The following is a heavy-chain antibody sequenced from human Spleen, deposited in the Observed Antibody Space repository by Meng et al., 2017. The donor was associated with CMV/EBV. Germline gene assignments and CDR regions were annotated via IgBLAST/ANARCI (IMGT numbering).Heavy chain of an antibody. CDR3: ARGGSLVLAVARD. Sequence: ASVQVSCKASGYTFTGYNMHWVRQAPGQGFEWMGWINPDSGGTNYAQKFQGRVTLTRDTSISTAYMELSRLRSDDTAIYYCARGGSLVLAVARDWGQGTLVTVSS. J-gene: IGHJ4*02. CDR2: INPDSGGT. D-gene: IGHD2-15*01. CDR1: GYTFTGYN. V-gene: IGHV1-2*02.